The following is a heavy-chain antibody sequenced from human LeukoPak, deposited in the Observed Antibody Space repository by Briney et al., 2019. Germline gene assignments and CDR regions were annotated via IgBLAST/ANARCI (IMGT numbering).Heavy chain of an antibody. CDR3: ARDLGYCSSTSCYKSNAFDI. D-gene: IGHD2-2*01. Sequence: SVKVSCKASGGTFSSYAISWVRQAPGQGLEWMGGIIPIFGTANYAQKFQGRVTITADESTSTAYMELSSLRSEDTAVYYCARDLGYCSSTSCYKSNAFDIWGQGQWSPSLQ. J-gene: IGHJ3*02. CDR1: GGTFSSYA. CDR2: IIPIFGTA. V-gene: IGHV1-69*13.